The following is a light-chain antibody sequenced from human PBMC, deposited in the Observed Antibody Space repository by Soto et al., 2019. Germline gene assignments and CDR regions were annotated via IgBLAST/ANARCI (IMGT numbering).Light chain of an antibody. CDR3: QQYGSSLLT. V-gene: IGKV3-20*01. CDR1: QSVSSN. CDR2: GAS. Sequence: EIVLTQSPGTLSLSRGERATLSWRASQSVSSNLAWYQQTPGQAPRLLIFGASGRATGIPERVSGSGSGTDVSLTISRLEPEESAVDDGQQYGSSLLTFGGGTKVDIK. J-gene: IGKJ4*01.